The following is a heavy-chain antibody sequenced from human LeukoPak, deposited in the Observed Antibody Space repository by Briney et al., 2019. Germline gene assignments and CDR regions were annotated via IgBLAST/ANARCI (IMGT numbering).Heavy chain of an antibody. D-gene: IGHD6-25*01. CDR1: GGSISSYY. CDR2: IYYSGST. CDR3: ARQPAAIDY. V-gene: IGHV4-59*08. Sequence: SETLSLTCTVSGGSISSYYWSWIRQPPGKGLEWIGYIYYSGSTNYNPSLKSRVTISVDASKNQFSLKLSSVTAADTAVYYCARQPAAIDYWGQGTLVTVSS. J-gene: IGHJ4*02.